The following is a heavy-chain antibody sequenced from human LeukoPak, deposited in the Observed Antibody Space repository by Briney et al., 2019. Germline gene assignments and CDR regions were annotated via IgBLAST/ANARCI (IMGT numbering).Heavy chain of an antibody. J-gene: IGHJ4*02. D-gene: IGHD6-19*01. CDR2: MSTSGTYT. CDR1: GFPFTPYT. Sequence: GGCLRLSCAASGFPFTPYTMNWIRQAPGKGLEWVSSMSTSGTYTYHADSVKGRFTVSRDNAKNSLYLQMNSLRAEDTGVYYCAREGSSEEFDYWGEGTLVTVSS. V-gene: IGHV3-21*01. CDR3: AREGSSEEFDY.